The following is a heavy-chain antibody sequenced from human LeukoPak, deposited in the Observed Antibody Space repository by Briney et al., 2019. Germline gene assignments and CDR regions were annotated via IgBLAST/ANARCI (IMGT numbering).Heavy chain of an antibody. D-gene: IGHD3-9*01. J-gene: IGHJ4*02. Sequence: GGSLRLSCAASGFTFSSYSMNWVRQAPGKGLEWVSYISSSSSTIYYADSVKGRFTISRDNAKNSLYLQMNSLRAEDTAVYYCARDPHDILTGFDYWGQGTLVTVSS. V-gene: IGHV3-48*04. CDR3: ARDPHDILTGFDY. CDR1: GFTFSSYS. CDR2: ISSSSSTI.